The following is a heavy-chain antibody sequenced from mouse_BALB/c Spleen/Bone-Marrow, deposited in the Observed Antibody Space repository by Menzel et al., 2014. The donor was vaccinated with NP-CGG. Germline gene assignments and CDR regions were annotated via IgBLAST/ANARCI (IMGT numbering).Heavy chain of an antibody. Sequence: LKLSCAASGFTFSGYYMYWVRQTPEKRLEWVATISDGGSYTYYPDSVKGRFTISRDNAKNNLYLQMSSLKSEDTAMYYCARYGNYPMDYWGQGTSVTVSS. D-gene: IGHD2-1*01. CDR2: ISDGGSYT. J-gene: IGHJ4*01. V-gene: IGHV5-4*02. CDR1: GFTFSGYY. CDR3: ARYGNYPMDY.